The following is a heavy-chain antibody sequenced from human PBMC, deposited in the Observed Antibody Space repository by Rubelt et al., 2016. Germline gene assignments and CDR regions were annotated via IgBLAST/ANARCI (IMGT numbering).Heavy chain of an antibody. J-gene: IGHJ6*02. V-gene: IGHV3-74*01. CDR3: ATGTMGRGAYGMDV. D-gene: IGHD3-10*01. CDR2: INSDGSST. Sequence: EVQLVESGGGLVQPGGSLRLSCAASGFTFSSYWMHWVRQAPGKGLVWVSRINSDGSSTSYADFVKGRFTISRDNAKNTLYLQRTSLRADDTAVYYCATGTMGRGAYGMDVWGQGTTVTVSS. CDR1: GFTFSSYW.